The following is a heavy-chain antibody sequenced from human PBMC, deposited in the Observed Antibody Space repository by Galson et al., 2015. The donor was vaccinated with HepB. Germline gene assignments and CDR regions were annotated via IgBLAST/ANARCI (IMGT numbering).Heavy chain of an antibody. CDR2: INGRGSTR. V-gene: IGHV3-23*01. D-gene: IGHD3-16*01. J-gene: IGHJ5*02. CDR1: GSIFRHHA. Sequence: SLRLSCAGSGSIFRHHAMAWIRQAPGEGLEWVSGINGRGSTRSYSDAVKGRFSISRDNSKDTVFLQMDNLRAEDTAVYYCVKEGSWFGGDWFDPWGQGALVTVS. CDR3: VKEGSWFGGDWFDP.